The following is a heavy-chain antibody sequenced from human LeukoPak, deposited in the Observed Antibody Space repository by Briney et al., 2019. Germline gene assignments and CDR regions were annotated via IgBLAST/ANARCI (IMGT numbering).Heavy chain of an antibody. CDR3: ARVGSDWFMLDY. J-gene: IGHJ4*02. CDR1: GGTFSSYV. D-gene: IGHD6-19*01. CDR2: IIPIPGIA. Sequence: ASVKVSSKASGGTFSSYVISWVRQAPGQGLEWMGRIIPIPGIANYAQKFQGRLTITADKSTSTAYMELSSLRSEDTAVYYCARVGSDWFMLDYWGQGTLVTVSS. V-gene: IGHV1-69*04.